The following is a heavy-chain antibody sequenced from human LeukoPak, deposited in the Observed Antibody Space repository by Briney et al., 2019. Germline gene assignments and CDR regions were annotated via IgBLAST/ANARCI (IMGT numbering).Heavy chain of an antibody. CDR2: IWYDGSNR. V-gene: IGHV3-33*08. J-gene: IGHJ4*02. D-gene: IGHD3-10*01. CDR3: ARDPFGQSYGNLFDY. CDR1: GFTFSSYA. Sequence: PGRSLRLSCAASGFTFSSYAMHWVRQAPGKGLEWVAVIWYDGSNRYYADSVKGRFTISRDNSKSTLYLQMNSLRAEDTAVYYCARDPFGQSYGNLFDYWGQGTLVTVSS.